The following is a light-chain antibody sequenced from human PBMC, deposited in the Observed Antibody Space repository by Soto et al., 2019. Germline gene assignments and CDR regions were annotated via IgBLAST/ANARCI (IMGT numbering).Light chain of an antibody. Sequence: EVVMTQSPATLSVSPGESATLSCRASHSVSSSLAWYQQKPGQTPRLLIYGASTRDTGVPARFSGSGSGTEFTLTIGSLQSEDFAVYYCQHYNTWPWTFGQGTKVDI. CDR3: QHYNTWPWT. J-gene: IGKJ1*01. V-gene: IGKV3-15*01. CDR2: GAS. CDR1: HSVSSS.